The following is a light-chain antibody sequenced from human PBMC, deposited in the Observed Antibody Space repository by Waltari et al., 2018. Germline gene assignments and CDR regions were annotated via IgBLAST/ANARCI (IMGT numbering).Light chain of an antibody. J-gene: IGLJ1*01. CDR3: AAWDDTLNGYV. CDR1: SSNIGTNP. CDR2: SNN. Sequence: QSVLTQPPSTSGTPGQRVTISCSGSSSNIGTNPVNWYQHLPGTSPKLLIYSNNQRSSGVPGRFSGSKSGTSASLAISGLQSEDEADYYCAAWDDTLNGYVFGTGTKVTVL. V-gene: IGLV1-44*01.